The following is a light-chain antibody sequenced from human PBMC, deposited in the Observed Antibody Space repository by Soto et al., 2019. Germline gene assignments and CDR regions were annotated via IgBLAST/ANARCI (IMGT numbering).Light chain of an antibody. Sequence: DIQMTQSPSSVSASVGDRVTITCRASQGIGTWLAWYQQKPGKAPELLIYDASRLQSGVPSRFSGSASGTEFTLTISSLQPEDFATYYCQQANRFPPTFGQGTQLEI. CDR2: DAS. CDR3: QQANRFPPT. V-gene: IGKV1-12*01. CDR1: QGIGTW. J-gene: IGKJ2*01.